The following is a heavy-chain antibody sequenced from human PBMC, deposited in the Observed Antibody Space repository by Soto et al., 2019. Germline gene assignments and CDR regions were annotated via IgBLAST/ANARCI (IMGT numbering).Heavy chain of an antibody. D-gene: IGHD6-13*01. Sequence: EVQLLESGGGLVQPGGSLRLSCAASGFTFGSYAMSWVRQAPGKGLEWVSSIGAGYGTYYADSVKGRFTISRDNSKNTRYLQMNSLRAEDTAIYYCATPYSSSWFSPFDYWGQGSLVTVSS. CDR3: ATPYSSSWFSPFDY. J-gene: IGHJ4*02. CDR2: IGAGYGT. CDR1: GFTFGSYA. V-gene: IGHV3-23*01.